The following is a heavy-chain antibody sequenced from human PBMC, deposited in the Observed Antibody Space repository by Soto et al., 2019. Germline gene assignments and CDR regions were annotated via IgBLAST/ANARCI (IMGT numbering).Heavy chain of an antibody. V-gene: IGHV1-46*01. CDR2: INPSGIST. D-gene: IGHD2-15*01. CDR3: ARVPVSYRAPCSGGSCYLFDY. J-gene: IGHJ4*02. CDR1: GYTFTNYY. Sequence: ASVKVSCKTSGYTFTNYYIHWVRQAPGQGLEWMGVINPSGISTTYAQKFQGRVTMTRDTSTSTVYMDLSSLRPEDTAVYFCARVPVSYRAPCSGGSCYLFDYGGQGTLVTVSS.